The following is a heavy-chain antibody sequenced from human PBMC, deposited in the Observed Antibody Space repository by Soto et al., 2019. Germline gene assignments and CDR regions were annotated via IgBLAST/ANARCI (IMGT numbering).Heavy chain of an antibody. Sequence: ASVKVSCKASGYTFTSYGISWVRQAPGQGLEWMGWISAYNGNTNYAQKLQGRVTMTTDTSTSTAYMELRSLRSDDTAVYYCARRYYDSSGYYYYGMDVWGQGTTVTVSS. J-gene: IGHJ6*02. D-gene: IGHD3-22*01. CDR3: ARRYYDSSGYYYYGMDV. CDR1: GYTFTSYG. CDR2: ISAYNGNT. V-gene: IGHV1-18*01.